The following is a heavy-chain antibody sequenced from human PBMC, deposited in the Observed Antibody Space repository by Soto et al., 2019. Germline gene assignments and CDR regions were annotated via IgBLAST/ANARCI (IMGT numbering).Heavy chain of an antibody. CDR1: GFIFKMYW. V-gene: IGHV3-74*01. J-gene: IGHJ4*02. D-gene: IGHD3-10*01. CDR2: IYNDGTYS. CDR3: TRGPRPISTGTGAY. Sequence: GVSLRLSCAASGFIFKMYWMHWVRQSPGKGLVWISRIYNDGTYSDYADSVRGRFTISRDNVNDTLYLQMNNLRAEDSGLYYCTRGPRPISTGTGAYWGQGTQVTVSS.